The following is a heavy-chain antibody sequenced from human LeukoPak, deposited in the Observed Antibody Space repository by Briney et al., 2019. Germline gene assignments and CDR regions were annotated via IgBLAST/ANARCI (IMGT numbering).Heavy chain of an antibody. Sequence: GGSLRLSCAAAGFNFSNYAISWVRQAPGKGLEWVSVIGDGDGTTYYADSVKGRFTISRDNPKNTLYLQMNSLRAGDTAVYFCAKSLQFFNEYFDLWGRGTLVTVSS. J-gene: IGHJ2*01. V-gene: IGHV3-23*01. CDR1: GFNFSNYA. D-gene: IGHD3-3*01. CDR3: AKSLQFFNEYFDL. CDR2: IGDGDGTT.